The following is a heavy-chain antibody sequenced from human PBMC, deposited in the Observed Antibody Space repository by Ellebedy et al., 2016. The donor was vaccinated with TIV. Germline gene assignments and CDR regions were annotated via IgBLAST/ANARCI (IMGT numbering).Heavy chain of an antibody. J-gene: IGHJ5*01. CDR2: VYYSGST. V-gene: IGHV4-59*01. Sequence: SETLSLTXTVSAASFSSYYRSWIRQSPGKGLEWIGYVYYSGSTDYNPSLKSRVTISLDTSRIQFSLNIYSVTAADTAVHYCARGNYGSGSENWFDSWGQGTLVTVSS. CDR3: ARGNYGSGSENWFDS. D-gene: IGHD3-10*01. CDR1: AASFSSYY.